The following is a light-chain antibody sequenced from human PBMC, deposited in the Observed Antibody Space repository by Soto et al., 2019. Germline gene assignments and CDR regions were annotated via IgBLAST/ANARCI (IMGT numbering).Light chain of an antibody. CDR3: HQYGSSPWT. CDR2: GAS. Sequence: EIVLTQSPGTLSLSPGERATLSCRASQTVTSSYLAWYQQRPGQAPRLLMHGASSRATGIPDRFSGSGSGTDFILTISRLESEDFAVYYCHQYGSSPWTFGQGTKVEIK. V-gene: IGKV3-20*01. J-gene: IGKJ1*01. CDR1: QTVTSSY.